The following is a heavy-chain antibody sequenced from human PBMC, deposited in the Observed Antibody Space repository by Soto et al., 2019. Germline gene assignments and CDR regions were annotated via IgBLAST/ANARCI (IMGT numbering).Heavy chain of an antibody. D-gene: IGHD4-17*01. CDR1: GFTFSSYW. CDR3: ARSAYGDYFYYYYMDV. Sequence: EVQLVASGGGLVQPGGSQRLSCAASGFTFSSYWMHWVRQAPGKGLVWVSRINSDGSTTNYADSVKGRFTISRDIAKNTLYLQMNSLRAEDTAVYYCARSAYGDYFYYYYMDVWGKGTTVTVSS. V-gene: IGHV3-74*01. J-gene: IGHJ6*03. CDR2: INSDGSTT.